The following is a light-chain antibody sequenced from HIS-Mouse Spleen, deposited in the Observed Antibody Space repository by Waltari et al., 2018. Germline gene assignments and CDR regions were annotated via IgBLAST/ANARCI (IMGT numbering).Light chain of an antibody. CDR3: QQRSNWPSYT. V-gene: IGKV3-11*01. Sequence: EIVLTQSPATLSLSPGERATLSCRASQSVSSYLAWYQQKPGQAPRLLSYDASNRATGIPARFSGSGSVTDFTLTISSLEPEDFAVYYCQQRSNWPSYTFGQGTKLEIK. J-gene: IGKJ2*01. CDR2: DAS. CDR1: QSVSSY.